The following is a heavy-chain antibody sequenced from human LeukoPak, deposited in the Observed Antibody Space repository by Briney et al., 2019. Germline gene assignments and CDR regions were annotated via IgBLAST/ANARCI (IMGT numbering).Heavy chain of an antibody. CDR2: INPNSGGT. CDR3: ARDPGAQIYAGTLANDY. Sequence: ASVKVSCKASGYTFTGYYMHWMRQAPGQRLDWMGWINPNSGGTNYAQKLQGRVTMTRDTSISTAYMELSRLRSDDTAVYYCARDPGAQIYAGTLANDYWGQGTLVTVSS. J-gene: IGHJ4*02. V-gene: IGHV1-2*02. CDR1: GYTFTGYY. D-gene: IGHD3-16*01.